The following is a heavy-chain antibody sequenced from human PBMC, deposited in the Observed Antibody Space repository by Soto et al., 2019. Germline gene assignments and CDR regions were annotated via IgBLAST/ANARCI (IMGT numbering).Heavy chain of an antibody. CDR1: GYTFTSYA. J-gene: IGHJ4*02. D-gene: IGHD5-12*01. CDR2: INAGNGNT. CDR3: ARYGGQLRDFDY. Sequence: QVQLVQSGAEVKKPGASVKVSCKASGYTFTSYAMHWVRQAPGQRLEWMGWINAGNGNTKYSQKFQGRVTITRDTSVSTAYMELSSLRSEDTAVYDCARYGGQLRDFDYWGQGTLVTVSS. V-gene: IGHV1-3*01.